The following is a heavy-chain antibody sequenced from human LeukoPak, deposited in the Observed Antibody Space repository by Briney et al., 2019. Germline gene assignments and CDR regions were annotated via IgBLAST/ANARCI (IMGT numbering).Heavy chain of an antibody. V-gene: IGHV4-39*01. CDR2: IYYDGST. J-gene: IGHJ3*02. Sequence: SETLSLTCTVSGDSISSSSYYWGWIRQPPGKGLEWIASIYYDGSTHYNRSLKSRVTISVDTPKNQFSLKLTSVTAADTAVYYCARPSVSSIVPFDIWGQGTMVTVSS. CDR1: GDSISSSSYY. D-gene: IGHD6-6*01. CDR3: ARPSVSSIVPFDI.